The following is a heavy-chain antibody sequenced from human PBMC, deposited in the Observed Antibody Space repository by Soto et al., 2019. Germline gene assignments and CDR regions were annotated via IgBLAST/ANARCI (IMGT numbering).Heavy chain of an antibody. CDR1: GFSLSTSGVS. J-gene: IGHJ4*02. CDR2: IFWDDDT. V-gene: IGHV2-5*02. D-gene: IGHD3-10*01. Sequence: QITLKESGPTLVKPTQTLTLTCTFSGFSLSTSGVSVGWVRQPPGKALEWLALIFWDDDTRYSPSLRNRLTITKDTSKNAVVLTMINMDPVDTATYFCAHRLGEFGSRLAFDYWGQGTLVTVSS. CDR3: AHRLGEFGSRLAFDY.